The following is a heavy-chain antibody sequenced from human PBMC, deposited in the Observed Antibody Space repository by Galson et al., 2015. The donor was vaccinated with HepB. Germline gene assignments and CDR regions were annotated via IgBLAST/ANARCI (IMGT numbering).Heavy chain of an antibody. Sequence: SLRLSCAASGFTFSSYWMHWVRQAPGKGLVWVSRINSDGSSTSYADSVKGRFTISRDNAKNTLYLQMNSLRAEDTAVYYCARGPYCSSTSCYGRGVDYWGQGTLVTVSS. CDR1: GFTFSSYW. CDR3: ARGPYCSSTSCYGRGVDY. J-gene: IGHJ4*02. V-gene: IGHV3-74*01. D-gene: IGHD2-2*01. CDR2: INSDGSST.